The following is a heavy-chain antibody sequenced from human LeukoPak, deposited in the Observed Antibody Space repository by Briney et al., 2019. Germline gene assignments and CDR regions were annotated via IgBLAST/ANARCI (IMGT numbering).Heavy chain of an antibody. CDR1: GFSFSNYA. CDR3: AKWGDYDVLTGYYDSDY. V-gene: IGHV3-23*01. J-gene: IGHJ4*02. Sequence: SGASLRLSCAASGFSFSNYAMSWVRQVPGKGLERVSAISGRDDSTYYADSVKGRFTISRDTSKNTLYLQMNSLRAEDTAVYYCAKWGDYDVLTGYYDSDYWGQGTLVTVSS. CDR2: ISGRDDST. D-gene: IGHD3-9*01.